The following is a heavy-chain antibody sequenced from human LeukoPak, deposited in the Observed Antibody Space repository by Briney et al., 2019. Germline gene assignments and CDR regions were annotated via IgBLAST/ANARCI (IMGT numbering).Heavy chain of an antibody. D-gene: IGHD3-22*01. Sequence: TASETLSLTCTVSGGSISSYYWSWIRQPPGKGLEWIGEINHSGSTNYNPSLKSRVTISVDTSKNQFSLKLSSVTAADTAVYYCARVGITMIVVDRWGQGTLVTVSS. CDR1: GGSISSYY. CDR3: ARVGITMIVVDR. CDR2: INHSGST. J-gene: IGHJ4*02. V-gene: IGHV4-34*01.